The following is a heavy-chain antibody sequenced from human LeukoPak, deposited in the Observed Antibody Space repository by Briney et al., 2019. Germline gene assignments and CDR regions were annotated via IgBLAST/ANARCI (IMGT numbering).Heavy chain of an antibody. CDR2: ISAADSNT. V-gene: IGHV3-23*01. CDR1: GFTFKNYA. J-gene: IGHJ6*03. D-gene: IGHD2-15*01. CDR3: AKVGGNYYYYMDV. Sequence: PGGSLRLSCAASGFTFKNYAMNWVRQAPGKGLEWVSDISAADSNTYYADSVKGRFTISRDNSKNTLYLQMNSLRAEDTAVYYCAKVGGNYYYYMDVWGKGTTVFVSS.